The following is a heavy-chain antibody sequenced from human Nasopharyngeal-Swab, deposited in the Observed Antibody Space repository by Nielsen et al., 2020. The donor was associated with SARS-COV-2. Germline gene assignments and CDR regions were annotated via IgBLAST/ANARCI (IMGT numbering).Heavy chain of an antibody. CDR3: ARESSGYSYGYR. D-gene: IGHD5-18*01. Sequence: GESLKISCVASGFTFSDYYMNWIRQAPGKGLEWVSYISSSGSTIYYADSVKGRFTISRDNAKNSLYLQMNSLRAEDTAVYYCARESSGYSYGYRWGQGTLVTVSS. J-gene: IGHJ4*02. V-gene: IGHV3-11*04. CDR1: GFTFSDYY. CDR2: ISSSGSTI.